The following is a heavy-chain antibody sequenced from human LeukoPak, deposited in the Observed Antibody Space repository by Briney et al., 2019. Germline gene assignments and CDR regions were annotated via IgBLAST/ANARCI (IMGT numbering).Heavy chain of an antibody. CDR2: IYWDDDK. J-gene: IGHJ4*02. V-gene: IGHV2-5*02. CDR1: GFSLSTSGVG. Sequence: SGPTLVNPTQTLTLICTFSGFSLSTSGVGVGWIRQPPGKALEWLALIYWDDDKRYSPSLKSRLTITKDTSKNQVVLTMTNMDPVDTATYYCAHSLRYFHWPSPGGFDYWGQGTLVTVSS. CDR3: AHSLRYFHWPSPGGFDY. D-gene: IGHD3-9*01.